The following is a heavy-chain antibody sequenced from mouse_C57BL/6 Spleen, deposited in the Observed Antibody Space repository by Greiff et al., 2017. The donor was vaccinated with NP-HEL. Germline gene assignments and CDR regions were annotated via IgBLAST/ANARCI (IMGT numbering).Heavy chain of an antibody. CDR3: ARGGTAQATFYAMDY. J-gene: IGHJ4*01. CDR2: IYPGGGYT. V-gene: IGHV1-63*01. Sequence: QVQLQQSGAELVRPGTSVKMSCKASGYTFTNYWIGWAKQRPGHGLEWIGDIYPGGGYTNYNEKFKGKATLTADKSSSTAYMQFSSLTSEDSAIYYCARGGTAQATFYAMDYWGQGTSVTVSS. CDR1: GYTFTNYW. D-gene: IGHD3-2*02.